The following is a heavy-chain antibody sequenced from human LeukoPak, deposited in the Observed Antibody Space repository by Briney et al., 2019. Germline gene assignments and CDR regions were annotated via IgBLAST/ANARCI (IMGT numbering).Heavy chain of an antibody. CDR2: IYYSGTS. J-gene: IGHJ4*02. D-gene: IGHD2-15*01. CDR1: GVSIRSSSYS. CDR3: AGEALGYCSGGNCYRFDK. Sequence: SETLSLTCSVSGVSIRSSSYSWGWIRQPPGKGLEWIGNIYYSGTSYYNPSLKSRVTISVDMSKSQFSLKLSSVTAADTAVYYCAGEALGYCSGGNCYRFDKWGQGTLVAVSS. V-gene: IGHV4-39*02.